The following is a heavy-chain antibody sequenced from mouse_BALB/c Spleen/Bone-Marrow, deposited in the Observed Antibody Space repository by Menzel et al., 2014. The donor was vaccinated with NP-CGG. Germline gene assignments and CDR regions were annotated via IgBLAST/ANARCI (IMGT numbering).Heavy chain of an antibody. Sequence: QVQLQQPGAELVRPGASVKLSCKASGYTFTSYWINWVKQRPGQGLEWIGNIYPSDSYTNYNQKFKDKATLTVDKSSSTAYVQLSSPTSEDSAVYYCTRDGSPFAYWGQGTLVTVSA. CDR2: IYPSDSYT. CDR3: TRDGSPFAY. D-gene: IGHD2-3*01. CDR1: GYTFTSYW. V-gene: IGHV1-69*02. J-gene: IGHJ3*01.